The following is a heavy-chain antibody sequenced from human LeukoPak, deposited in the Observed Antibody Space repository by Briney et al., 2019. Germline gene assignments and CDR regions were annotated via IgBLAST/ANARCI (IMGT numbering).Heavy chain of an antibody. Sequence: GGSLRLSCAASGFSFNTYAMSWVRQAPGKGLEWVSAISNTGGSTYYADSVKGRFTISRDKSKNTLSLQMNSLRAEDTAVYYCAQQVGYCSSGSCYFTYWGQGTLVTVST. J-gene: IGHJ1*01. V-gene: IGHV3-23*01. CDR2: ISNTGGST. CDR1: GFSFNTYA. CDR3: AQQVGYCSSGSCYFTY. D-gene: IGHD2-15*01.